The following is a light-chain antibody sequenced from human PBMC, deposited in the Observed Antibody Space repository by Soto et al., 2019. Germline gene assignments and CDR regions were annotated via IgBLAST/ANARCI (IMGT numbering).Light chain of an antibody. V-gene: IGKV1-5*01. CDR1: QSIGDS. CDR2: DVS. J-gene: IGKJ1*01. Sequence: IQLTQSPSTLSSSLGDSVTLTCQASQSIGDSLAWYQQKPGKAPYLLISDVSSLERGVPSRFRGSGSGTEFTLTISSMQPDDFETFYCQQYKGYSRTFGQGTKVDIK. CDR3: QQYKGYSRT.